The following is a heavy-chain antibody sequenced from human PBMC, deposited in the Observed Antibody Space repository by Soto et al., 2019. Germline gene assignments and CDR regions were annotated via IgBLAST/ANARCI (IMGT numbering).Heavy chain of an antibody. CDR1: GFTFSSYW. Sequence: GGSLRLSCAASGFTFSSYWMSWVRQAPGKGLEWVANIKQDGSEKYYGDSVKGRFTISRDNAKNSLYLQMTSLRAEDTVGYYCARYTRYPIAYCGGDCYSRGLAFDIWGQGTMVTVSS. D-gene: IGHD2-21*01. CDR3: ARYTRYPIAYCGGDCYSRGLAFDI. J-gene: IGHJ3*02. V-gene: IGHV3-7*01. CDR2: IKQDGSEK.